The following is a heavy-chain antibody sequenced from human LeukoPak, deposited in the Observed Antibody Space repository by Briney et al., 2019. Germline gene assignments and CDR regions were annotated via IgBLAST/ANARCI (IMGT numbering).Heavy chain of an antibody. CDR3: ARGPHYAIFGVVKPSGAFDI. Sequence: SETLSLTCTVSGGSISSGSYYWSWIRQPAGKGLEWIGRIYTSGSTNYNPSLKSRVTISVDTSKNQFSLKLSSVTAADTAVYYCARGPHYAIFGVVKPSGAFDIWGQGTMVTVSS. CDR2: IYTSGST. V-gene: IGHV4-61*02. CDR1: GGSISSGSYY. D-gene: IGHD3-3*01. J-gene: IGHJ3*02.